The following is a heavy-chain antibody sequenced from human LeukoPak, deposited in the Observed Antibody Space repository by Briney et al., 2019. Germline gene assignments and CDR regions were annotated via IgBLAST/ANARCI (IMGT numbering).Heavy chain of an antibody. CDR2: IHYSGST. D-gene: IGHD2-2*01. CDR1: GGSISSGDYY. CDR3: VRGGNTRYCSSTSCYMRYNWFDP. J-gene: IGHJ5*02. V-gene: IGHV4-30-4*01. Sequence: SETLSLTCSVSGGSISSGDYYWSWIRQPPGKGLEWIGYIHYSGSTYYNPSLKSRVTISVDTSKNQFSLKLTSATAADTAVYYCVRGGNTRYCSSTSCYMRYNWFDPWGRGTLVTVSS.